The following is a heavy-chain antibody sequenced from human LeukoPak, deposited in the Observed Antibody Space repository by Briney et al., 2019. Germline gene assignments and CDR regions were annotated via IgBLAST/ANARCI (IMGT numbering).Heavy chain of an antibody. CDR2: IKQDGSEK. J-gene: IGHJ4*02. V-gene: IGHV3-7*01. CDR1: GFTFSSYW. Sequence: GGSLRLACAASGFTFSSYWMSWVRQAPGKGLEWVANIKQDGSEKYYVDSVKGRFTISRDNAKNSLYLQMNSLRAEDTAVYYCARDLRSSYFDYWGQGTLVTVSS. CDR3: ARDLRSSYFDY. D-gene: IGHD6-19*01.